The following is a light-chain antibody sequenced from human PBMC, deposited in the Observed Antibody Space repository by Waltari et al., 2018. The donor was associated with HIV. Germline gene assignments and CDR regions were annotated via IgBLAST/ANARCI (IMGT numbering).Light chain of an antibody. Sequence: QPALTQPPSPSGSPGRSVPISCPGPSGTVGAYNPFPWYQQNPGKAPKLLISEVTKRPSGVPDRFSGSKSGNTASLTVSGLRAEDEADFYCSSYAGSNNVVFGGGTKLTVL. J-gene: IGLJ2*01. CDR3: SSYAGSNNVV. CDR1: SGTVGAYNP. V-gene: IGLV2-8*01. CDR2: EVT.